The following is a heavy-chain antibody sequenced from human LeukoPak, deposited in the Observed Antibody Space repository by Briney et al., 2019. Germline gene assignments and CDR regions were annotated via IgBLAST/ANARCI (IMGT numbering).Heavy chain of an antibody. CDR1: GFTFSDYY. CDR2: SSRSGSTR. Sequence: GGSLRLSCAASGFTFSDYYMSWIRQAPGKGLEWVSNSSRSGSTRYYADSVKGRFTISRDNAKNSLYLQMNSLRAEDTAVYYCARGPSIAVAGSFDIWSQGTMVTVSS. D-gene: IGHD6-19*01. V-gene: IGHV3-11*04. CDR3: ARGPSIAVAGSFDI. J-gene: IGHJ3*02.